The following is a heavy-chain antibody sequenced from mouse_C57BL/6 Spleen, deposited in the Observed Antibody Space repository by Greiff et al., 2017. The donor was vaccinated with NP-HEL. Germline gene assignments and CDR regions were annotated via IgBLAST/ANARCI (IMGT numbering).Heavy chain of an antibody. Sequence: VQLQQPGAELVKPGASVKLSCKASGYTFTSYWMQWVKQRPGQGLEWIGEIDPSDSYTNYNQKFKGKATLTVDTSSSTAYMQLSSLTSEDSAVYYCARWGGNPFDYWGQGTTLTVSS. CDR2: IDPSDSYT. V-gene: IGHV1-50*01. D-gene: IGHD2-1*01. J-gene: IGHJ2*01. CDR1: GYTFTSYW. CDR3: ARWGGNPFDY.